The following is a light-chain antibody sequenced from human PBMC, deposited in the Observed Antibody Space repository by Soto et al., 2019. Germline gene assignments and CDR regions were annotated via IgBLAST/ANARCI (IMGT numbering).Light chain of an antibody. V-gene: IGKV1-5*03. CDR3: QHYNSYSEA. Sequence: DIQMTQSPSTLSASVGHRVTITCRASQTISSWLAWYQQKPGKAPKLLIYKASTLKSGVPSRFSGSGSGTEFTLTISSLQPDDFATYYCQHYNSYSEAFGQGTRW. J-gene: IGKJ1*01. CDR1: QTISSW. CDR2: KAS.